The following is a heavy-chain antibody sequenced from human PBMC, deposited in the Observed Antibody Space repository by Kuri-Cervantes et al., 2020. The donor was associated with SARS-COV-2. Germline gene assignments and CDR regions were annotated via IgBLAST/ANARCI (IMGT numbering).Heavy chain of an antibody. CDR1: GFTFSTYS. V-gene: IGHV3-48*01. J-gene: IGHJ2*01. CDR3: AKDPTYYDSWSGPITFYWYFDL. CDR2: ISGSSSRI. D-gene: IGHD3-3*01. Sequence: GGSLRLSCATSGFTFSTYSMNWVRQAPGKGLEWVSYISGSSSRIYYADSVKGRFTISRDYAKNSVYLQMNSLRAEDTAVYYCAKDPTYYDSWSGPITFYWYFDLWGRGTLVTVSS.